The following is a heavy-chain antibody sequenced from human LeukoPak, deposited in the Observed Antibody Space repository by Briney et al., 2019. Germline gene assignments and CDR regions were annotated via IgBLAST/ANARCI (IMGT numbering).Heavy chain of an antibody. D-gene: IGHD3-10*01. CDR3: ARGRGNGVRGVQPKPYFDY. CDR1: GGSISSYY. V-gene: IGHV4-59*01. CDR2: IYYSGST. J-gene: IGHJ4*02. Sequence: SETLSLTCTVSGGSISSYYWSWIRQPPGKGLEWIGYIYYSGSTNCNPSLKSRVTISVDTSKNQFSLKLSSVTAADTAVYYCARGRGNGVRGVQPKPYFDYWGQGTLVTVSS.